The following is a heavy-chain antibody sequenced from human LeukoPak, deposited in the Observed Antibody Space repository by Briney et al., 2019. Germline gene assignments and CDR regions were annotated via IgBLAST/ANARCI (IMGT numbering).Heavy chain of an antibody. CDR1: GGSFSGYY. CDR2: IYYSGST. V-gene: IGHV4-59*08. D-gene: IGHD6-13*01. CDR3: ARLRVGYSSSWYGD. J-gene: IGHJ4*02. Sequence: SETLSLTCAVYGGSFSGYYWSWIRQPPGKGLEWIGYIYYSGSTNYNPSLKSRVTISVDTSKNQFSLKLSSVTAADTAVYYCARLRVGYSSSWYGDWGQGTLVTVSS.